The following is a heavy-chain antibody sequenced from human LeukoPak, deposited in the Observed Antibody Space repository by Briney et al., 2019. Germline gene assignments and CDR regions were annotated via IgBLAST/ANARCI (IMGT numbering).Heavy chain of an antibody. CDR2: ISYDGSNK. D-gene: IGHD3-10*01. Sequence: GGSLRLSCAASGFTFSSYAMHWVRQAPGKGLEWVAVISYDGSNKYYADSVKSRFTISRDNSKNTLYLQMNSLRAEDTAVYYCARDREHLWFGEFLSYYYYGMDVWGQGTTVTVSS. V-gene: IGHV3-30-3*01. CDR3: ARDREHLWFGEFLSYYYYGMDV. J-gene: IGHJ6*02. CDR1: GFTFSSYA.